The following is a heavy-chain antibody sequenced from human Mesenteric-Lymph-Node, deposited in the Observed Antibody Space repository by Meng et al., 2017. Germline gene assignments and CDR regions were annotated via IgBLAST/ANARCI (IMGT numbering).Heavy chain of an antibody. V-gene: IGHV1-18*01. CDR2: TNGYEDKT. Sequence: VELGVSGAEVKNPWASVNVSFKASGYTFNRYGISWVRQAPGQGLEWKGWTNGYEDKTTYAQKFEGRLSMTTDTSTSTAYMELRSLRSDDTAVYYCARDWDGVNNCFDPWGQGTLVTASS. CDR1: GYTFNRYG. CDR3: ARDWDGVNNCFDP. D-gene: IGHD4-17*01. J-gene: IGHJ5*02.